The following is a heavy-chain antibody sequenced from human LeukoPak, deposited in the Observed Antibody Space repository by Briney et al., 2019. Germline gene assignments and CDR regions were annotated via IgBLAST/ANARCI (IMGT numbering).Heavy chain of an antibody. J-gene: IGHJ4*02. CDR1: GFTFSSYA. V-gene: IGHV3-23*01. D-gene: IGHD6-19*01. CDR3: AKAGSGWYLYYFDY. CDR2: ISGSGGST. Sequence: GGSLRLSCAASGFTFSSYAISWVRQAPGKGLEWVSAISGSGGSTYYADSVKGRFTISRDNSKNTLYLQMNSLRAEDTAVYYCAKAGSGWYLYYFDYWGQGTLVTVSS.